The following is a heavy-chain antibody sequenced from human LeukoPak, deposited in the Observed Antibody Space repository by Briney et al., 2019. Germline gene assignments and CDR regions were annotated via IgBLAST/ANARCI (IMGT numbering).Heavy chain of an antibody. V-gene: IGHV1-24*01. CDR1: GYTLTELS. Sequence: ASVKVSCKVSGYTLTELSMHWVRQAPGKGLEWMGGYDPEDGETIYAQKFQGRVTMTEDTSTDTAYMELSSLRSEDTAVYYCATARFTMVRGDEFDYWGQGTLVTVSS. D-gene: IGHD3-10*01. CDR3: ATARFTMVRGDEFDY. CDR2: YDPEDGET. J-gene: IGHJ4*02.